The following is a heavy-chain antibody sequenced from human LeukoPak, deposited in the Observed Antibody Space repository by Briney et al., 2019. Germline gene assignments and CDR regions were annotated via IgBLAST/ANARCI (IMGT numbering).Heavy chain of an antibody. CDR2: FDPEDGET. V-gene: IGHV1-24*01. Sequence: GASVKVSCKVSGYTLTELSMHWVRQAPGKGLEWMGGFDPEDGETIYAQKFQGRVTVTEDTSTDTAYMELSSLRSEDTAVYYCATVGSGSYARGDYYMDVWGKGTTVTVSS. CDR3: ATVGSGSYARGDYYMDV. D-gene: IGHD1-26*01. J-gene: IGHJ6*03. CDR1: GYTLTELS.